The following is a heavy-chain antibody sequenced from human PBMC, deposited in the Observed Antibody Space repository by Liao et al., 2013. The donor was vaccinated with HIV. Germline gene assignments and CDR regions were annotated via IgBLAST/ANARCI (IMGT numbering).Heavy chain of an antibody. CDR3: ASKRLLPDVFDI. CDR1: NGSLSDYY. CDR2: IDHSGST. J-gene: IGHJ3*02. V-gene: IGHV4-34*01. Sequence: QVQLQQWGAGLLRPSETLSLTCAVYNGSLSDYYWTWIRQSPGKGLEWIGEIDHSGSTSYNPSLHSRVTISVDSSRNQFSLDLTSVTAADTAVYYCASKRLLPDVFDIWGQGTLVTVSS.